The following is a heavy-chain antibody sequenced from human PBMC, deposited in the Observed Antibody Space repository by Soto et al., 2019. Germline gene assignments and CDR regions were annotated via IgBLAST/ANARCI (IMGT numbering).Heavy chain of an antibody. Sequence: GESLKISCKGSGYSFTSYWIGWVRQMPGKGLEWMGIIYPGDSDTRYSPSFQGQVTISADKSISTAYLQWSSLKASDTAMYYCARHGPAGYCSGGSCYSGLYYGMDVWGQGTTVTVSS. D-gene: IGHD2-15*01. CDR3: ARHGPAGYCSGGSCYSGLYYGMDV. J-gene: IGHJ6*02. V-gene: IGHV5-51*01. CDR1: GYSFTSYW. CDR2: IYPGDSDT.